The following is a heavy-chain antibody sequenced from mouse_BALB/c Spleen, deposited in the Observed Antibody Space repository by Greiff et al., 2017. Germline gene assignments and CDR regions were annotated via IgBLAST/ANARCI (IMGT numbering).Heavy chain of an antibody. D-gene: IGHD1-1*01. V-gene: IGHV1-80*01. Sequence: VQLQQSGAELVRPGSSVKISCKASGYAFSSYWMNWVKQRPGQGLEWIGQIYPGDGDTNYNGKFKGKATLTADKSSSTAYMQLSSLTSEDSAVYFCARDGPFDYWGQGTPLTVSS. J-gene: IGHJ2*01. CDR2: IYPGDGDT. CDR3: ARDGPFDY. CDR1: GYAFSSYW.